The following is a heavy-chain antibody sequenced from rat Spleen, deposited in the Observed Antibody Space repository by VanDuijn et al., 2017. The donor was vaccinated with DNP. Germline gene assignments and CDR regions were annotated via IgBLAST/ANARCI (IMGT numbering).Heavy chain of an antibody. D-gene: IGHD1-5*01. CDR3: ARHEEQPWFAY. CDR2: ISSSGDKI. Sequence: EVQLVESGGGLVQPGRSMKLSCGASGLTFSNADMAWVRQAPTRGLEWVASISSSGDKIYYRDSVKGRFTISRDNAKSTLYLQMDSLRSEDTATYYCARHEEQPWFAYWGQGTLVTVSS. J-gene: IGHJ3*01. CDR1: GLTFSNAD. V-gene: IGHV5-25*01.